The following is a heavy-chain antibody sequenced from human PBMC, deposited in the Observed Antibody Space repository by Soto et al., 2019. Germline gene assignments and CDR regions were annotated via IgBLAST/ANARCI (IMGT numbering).Heavy chain of an antibody. Sequence: GGSLRLSCGASGFTFSSYVMHWVRQAPGKGLEWVALIWYDGSIEYYVDSVKGLFTISRDNSKNTMFLQMNTLSAEETAVYYCARDRHTYCGDDCSSTHMDVWGQWTMVTASS. D-gene: IGHD2-21*02. V-gene: IGHV3-33*01. CDR3: ARDRHTYCGDDCSSTHMDV. J-gene: IGHJ6*02. CDR2: IWYDGSIE. CDR1: GFTFSSYV.